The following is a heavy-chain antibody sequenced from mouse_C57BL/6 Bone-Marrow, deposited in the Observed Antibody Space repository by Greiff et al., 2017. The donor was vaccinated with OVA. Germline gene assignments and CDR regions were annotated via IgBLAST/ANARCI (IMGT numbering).Heavy chain of an antibody. V-gene: IGHV2-5*01. CDR2: IWRGGST. CDR3: AQGATVVAPYYAMDY. CDR1: GFSLTSYG. Sequence: VKLEESGPGLVQPSQSLSITCTVSGFSLTSYGVHWVRQSPGKGLEWLGVIWRGGSTDYNAAFMSRLSITKDNSKSQVFFKMNSLQADDTAIYYCAQGATVVAPYYAMDYWGQGTSVTVSS. J-gene: IGHJ4*01. D-gene: IGHD1-1*01.